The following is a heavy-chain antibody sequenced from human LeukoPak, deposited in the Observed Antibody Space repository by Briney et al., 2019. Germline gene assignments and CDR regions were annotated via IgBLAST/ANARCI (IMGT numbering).Heavy chain of an antibody. Sequence: PSETLSLTCTVSGGSISSGSYYWSWIRQPAGKGLEWIGRIYTSGSTNYNPSLKSRVTISVDTSKNQFSLKPSSVTAADTAVYYCARAEYYYDSSGYAPLDYWGQGTLVTVSS. J-gene: IGHJ4*02. V-gene: IGHV4-61*02. CDR3: ARAEYYYDSSGYAPLDY. CDR1: GGSISSGSYY. D-gene: IGHD3-22*01. CDR2: IYTSGST.